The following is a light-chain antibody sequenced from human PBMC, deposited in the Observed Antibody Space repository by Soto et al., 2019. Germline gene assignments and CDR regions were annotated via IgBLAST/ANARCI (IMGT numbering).Light chain of an antibody. CDR2: TTN. Sequence: QAVVTQEPSLTVSPGGTVTLTCASSTVAVTSGNYPSWFQQKPGQTPRTLIYTTNSRHSWTPARFSGSLLGDKAALTLSGVQPEDEAEYYCLLYYGGAQLVFGGGTQLTVL. CDR1: TVAVTSGNY. V-gene: IGLV7-43*01. CDR3: LLYYGGAQLV. J-gene: IGLJ3*02.